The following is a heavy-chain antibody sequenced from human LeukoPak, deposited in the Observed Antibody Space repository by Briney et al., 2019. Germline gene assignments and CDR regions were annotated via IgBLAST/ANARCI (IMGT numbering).Heavy chain of an antibody. CDR1: GYTFTELS. V-gene: IGHV1-24*01. Sequence: ASVKVSCKVSGYTFTELSMHWVRQAPGKGLEWMGGFDPEDGETIYAQKFQGRVTMTEDTSTDTAYMELSSLRSEDTAVYYCATGLIVATIIELDYWGQGTLVTVSS. J-gene: IGHJ4*02. CDR3: ATGLIVATIIELDY. CDR2: FDPEDGET. D-gene: IGHD5-12*01.